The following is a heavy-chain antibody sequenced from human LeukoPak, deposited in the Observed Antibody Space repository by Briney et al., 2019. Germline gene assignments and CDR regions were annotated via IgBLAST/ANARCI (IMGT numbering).Heavy chain of an antibody. Sequence: QAGGSLRLSCAASGFTFSSYAMSWVRQAPGKGLEWVSAISASGGTTYYADSVKGRFTISRDNSKNTLYLQMSSLRAEDTAVYYCAKEPREYCSSTSCPNWIDPWGQGTLVTASS. CDR3: AKEPREYCSSTSCPNWIDP. CDR2: ISASGGTT. V-gene: IGHV3-23*01. CDR1: GFTFSSYA. D-gene: IGHD2-2*01. J-gene: IGHJ5*02.